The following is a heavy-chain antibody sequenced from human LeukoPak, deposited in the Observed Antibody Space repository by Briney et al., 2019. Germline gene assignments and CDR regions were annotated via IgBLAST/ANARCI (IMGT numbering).Heavy chain of an antibody. V-gene: IGHV3-7*01. CDR1: GFTFSSYW. J-gene: IGHJ6*03. CDR3: ARTGDYYDSSGYYYGADYYYYYMDV. Sequence: GGSLRLSCAASGFTFSSYWMSWVRQAPGKGLEWVANIKQDGSEKYYVDSVKGRFTISRDNAKNSLYLQMNSLRAEDTAVYYCARTGDYYDSSGYYYGADYYYYYMDVWGKGTTVTVSS. CDR2: IKQDGSEK. D-gene: IGHD3-22*01.